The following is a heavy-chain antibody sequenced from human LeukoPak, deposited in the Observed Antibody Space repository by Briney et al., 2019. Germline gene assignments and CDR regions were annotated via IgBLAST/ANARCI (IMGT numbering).Heavy chain of an antibody. Sequence: SETLSLTCTVSGGSISSRSYYWGWIRQPPGTGVEWIGEINHSGSTNYNPSPKSRVTISVDTSKNQFSLKLSSVTAADTAVYYCATYSSGWYPFDYWGQGTLVTVSS. CDR3: ATYSSGWYPFDY. CDR1: GGSISSRSYY. CDR2: INHSGST. J-gene: IGHJ4*02. V-gene: IGHV4-39*07. D-gene: IGHD6-19*01.